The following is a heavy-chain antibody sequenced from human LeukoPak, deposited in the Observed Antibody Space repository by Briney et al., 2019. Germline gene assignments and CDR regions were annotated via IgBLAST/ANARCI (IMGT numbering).Heavy chain of an antibody. Sequence: ASVKVSCKASGYTFTGYYMHWVRQAPGQGLEWMGWINPNSGGTNYAQKFQGRVTMTRDTSISTAYMELSRLRSDDTAVYYCAREDIAAAGVFDYWGQGTLVTVSS. CDR1: GYTFTGYY. CDR3: AREDIAAAGVFDY. V-gene: IGHV1-2*02. CDR2: INPNSGGT. J-gene: IGHJ4*02. D-gene: IGHD6-13*01.